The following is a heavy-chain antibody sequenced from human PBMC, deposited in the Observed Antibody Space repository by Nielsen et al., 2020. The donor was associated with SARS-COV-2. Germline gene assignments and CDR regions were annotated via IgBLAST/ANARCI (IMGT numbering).Heavy chain of an antibody. Sequence: GESLKISCATSGFTFNTYAMHWVRQAPGKGLEWVAIISYDGSTIYNADSVKDRFTISRDNSKNTLYLQMNSLRVADTAVYYCARGPIAAAGLIYYYYGMDVWGQGTTVTVSS. CDR3: ARGPIAAAGLIYYYYGMDV. CDR2: ISYDGSTI. V-gene: IGHV3-30*04. J-gene: IGHJ6*02. D-gene: IGHD6-13*01. CDR1: GFTFNTYA.